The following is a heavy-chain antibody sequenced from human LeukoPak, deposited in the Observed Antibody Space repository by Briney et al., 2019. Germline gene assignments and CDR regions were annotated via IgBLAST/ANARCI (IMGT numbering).Heavy chain of an antibody. V-gene: IGHV3-23*01. Sequence: GGSLRLSCAASGFTFSSYAMSWVRQAPGKGLQWVSTISAGGVNTFYADSVKGRFTISRDDSQNTLYLQLNSLRAEDTAFYYCAKGDTVFRGGPDYWGQGTLVTVSS. CDR3: AKGDTVFRGGPDY. CDR2: ISAGGVNT. D-gene: IGHD3-10*01. CDR1: GFTFSSYA. J-gene: IGHJ4*02.